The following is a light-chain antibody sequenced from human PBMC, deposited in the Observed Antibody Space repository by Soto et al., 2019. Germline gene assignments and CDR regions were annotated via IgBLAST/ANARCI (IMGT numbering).Light chain of an antibody. V-gene: IGLV2-14*01. J-gene: IGLJ1*01. CDR1: SSDVGGYNY. CDR2: EVS. CDR3: SSYTSSGTLYV. Sequence: QSVLTQPASVSGSPGQSITISCTGTSSDVGGYNYVSWYQQHPGKAPKPMIYEVSNRPSGVSNRFSGSKSGNTASLTISGLQAEDEADYYCSSYTSSGTLYVFRTGTKVTVL.